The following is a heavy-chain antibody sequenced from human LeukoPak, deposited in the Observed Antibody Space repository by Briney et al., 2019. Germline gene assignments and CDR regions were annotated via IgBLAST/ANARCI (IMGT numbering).Heavy chain of an antibody. CDR3: ARDHRYSYGYGFDH. D-gene: IGHD5-18*01. CDR2: ISSSSSTI. V-gene: IGHV3-48*01. J-gene: IGHJ4*02. CDR1: GFTFSSYS. Sequence: GGSLRLSCAASGFTFSSYSMHWVRQAPGKGLEWVSYISSSSSTIYYADSVKGRFTISRDNAKNSLYLQMNSLRAEDTAVYYCARDHRYSYGYGFDHWGQGTLVTVSS.